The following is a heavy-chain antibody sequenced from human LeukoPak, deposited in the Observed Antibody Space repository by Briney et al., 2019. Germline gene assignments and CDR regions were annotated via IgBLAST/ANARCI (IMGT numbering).Heavy chain of an antibody. V-gene: IGHV1-18*01. Sequence: GASVKVSCKASGYTFTSYGISWVRQAPGQGPEWMGWISAYNGNTNYAQKLQGRVTMTTDTSTSTAYMELRSLRSDDTAVYYCARVPPFITMIVVVSDAFDIWGQGTMVTVSS. CDR3: ARVPPFITMIVVVSDAFDI. CDR2: ISAYNGNT. J-gene: IGHJ3*02. D-gene: IGHD3-22*01. CDR1: GYTFTSYG.